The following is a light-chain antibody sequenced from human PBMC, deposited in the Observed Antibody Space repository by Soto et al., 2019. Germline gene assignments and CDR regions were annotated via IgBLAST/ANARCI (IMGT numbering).Light chain of an antibody. V-gene: IGKV1-33*01. CDR3: QQYDNLPLT. J-gene: IGKJ4*01. Sequence: DIQLTQSPSSLSASVGDRVTITCQASQDTRNYLNWYQQKPGKDPKLLIYDASNLETGVPSRFSGSGSGTDFTFNISSLQHEDIATYYCQQYDNLPLTFGGGTKVEIK. CDR2: DAS. CDR1: QDTRNY.